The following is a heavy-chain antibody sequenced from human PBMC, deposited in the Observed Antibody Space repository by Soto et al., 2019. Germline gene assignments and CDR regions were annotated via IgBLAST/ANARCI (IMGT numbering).Heavy chain of an antibody. V-gene: IGHV5-51*01. CDR2: IYPDDSET. CDR1: GYSFTSQW. D-gene: IGHD1-26*01. CDR3: AIQVTIGNRRNWLDP. Sequence: GESLKISCKASGYSFTSQWTAWVRQVPGKGLEWMGMIYPDDSETRYSPSFQGQVTISADKSITTAYLQWSSLTASDTAIYFCAIQVTIGNRRNWLDPWGQGTPGTGSS. J-gene: IGHJ5*02.